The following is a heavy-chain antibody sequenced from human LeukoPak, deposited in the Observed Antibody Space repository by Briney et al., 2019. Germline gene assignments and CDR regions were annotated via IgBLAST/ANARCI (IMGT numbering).Heavy chain of an antibody. J-gene: IGHJ4*02. CDR3: AKDHSSSWYVALSDY. V-gene: IGHV3-23*01. CDR1: GFTVGNNY. D-gene: IGHD6-13*01. CDR2: ISGSGGST. Sequence: PGGSLRLSCAASGFTVGNNYMSWVRQAPGKGLEWVSAISGSGGSTYYADSVKGRFTISRDNSKNTLYLQMSSLRAEDTAVYYCAKDHSSSWYVALSDYWGQGTLVTVSS.